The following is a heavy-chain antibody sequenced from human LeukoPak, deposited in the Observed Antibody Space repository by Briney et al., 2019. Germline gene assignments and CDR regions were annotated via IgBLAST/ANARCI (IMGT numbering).Heavy chain of an antibody. J-gene: IGHJ4*02. V-gene: IGHV4-39*01. CDR3: ARRPYYDILTGRFGELFPFDY. Sequence: SETLSLTCTVSGGSISSSSHYWGWIRQPPGKGLEWIGSIYYSGSTYYNPSLKSRVTISVDTSKNQFSLKLSSVTAADTAVYYCARRPYYDILTGRFGELFPFDYWGQGTLVTVSS. D-gene: IGHD3-9*01. CDR2: IYYSGST. CDR1: GGSISSSSHY.